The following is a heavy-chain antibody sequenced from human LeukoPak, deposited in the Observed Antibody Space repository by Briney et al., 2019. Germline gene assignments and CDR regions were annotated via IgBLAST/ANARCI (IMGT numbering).Heavy chain of an antibody. Sequence: GRSLRLSCAASGFTFDDYAMHWVRQAPGKGLEWVSGISSSGGTTYYSDSVKGRFIISRDNSKNTLYLQMNSLRAEDTAVYYCAKAGIAVPATPEYCGQGTQVTVSS. V-gene: IGHV3-23*01. CDR1: GFTFDDYA. J-gene: IGHJ4*02. CDR3: AKAGIAVPATPEY. CDR2: ISSSGGTT. D-gene: IGHD6-19*01.